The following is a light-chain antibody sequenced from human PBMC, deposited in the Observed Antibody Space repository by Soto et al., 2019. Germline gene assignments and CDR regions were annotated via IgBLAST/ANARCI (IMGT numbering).Light chain of an antibody. CDR1: SSDVGGYNY. CDR3: SSYTSSSTV. Sequence: QSALTQPASVSGSPGQSITISCTGTSSDVGGYNYVSWYQQHPGKAPKLMIYGVSNRPSGVSNHFSGSKSGNTASLTISGLQAEDEADYYCSSYTSSSTVFGGGTKVTVL. J-gene: IGLJ2*01. V-gene: IGLV2-14*01. CDR2: GVS.